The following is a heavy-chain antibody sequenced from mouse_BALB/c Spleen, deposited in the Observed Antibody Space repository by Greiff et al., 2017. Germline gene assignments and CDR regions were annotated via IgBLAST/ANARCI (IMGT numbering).Heavy chain of an antibody. D-gene: IGHD2-1*01. V-gene: IGHV14-1*02. CDR3: AYYGNYNWYFDV. CDR1: GFNIKDYY. CDR2: IDPENGNT. J-gene: IGHJ1*01. Sequence: EVKLMESGAELVRPGALVKLSCKASGFNIKDYYMHWVKQRPEQGLEWIGWIDPENGNTIYDPKFQGKASITADTSSNTAYLQLSSLTSEDTAVYYCAYYGNYNWYFDVWGAGTTVTVSS.